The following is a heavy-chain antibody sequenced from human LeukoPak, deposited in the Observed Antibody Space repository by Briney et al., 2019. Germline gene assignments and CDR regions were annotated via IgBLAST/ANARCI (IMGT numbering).Heavy chain of an antibody. CDR1: GFTFSNAW. D-gene: IGHD3-10*01. Sequence: GGSLRLSCVASGFTFSNAWMSWVRQAPGKGLEWVGRIKSKRDGGTTDYAAPVKGRFTISRDDSKNTVYVQMNSLKTEDTAVYYCTDFGQGYWGQGTLVTVSS. J-gene: IGHJ4*02. CDR3: TDFGQGY. V-gene: IGHV3-15*01. CDR2: IKSKRDGGTT.